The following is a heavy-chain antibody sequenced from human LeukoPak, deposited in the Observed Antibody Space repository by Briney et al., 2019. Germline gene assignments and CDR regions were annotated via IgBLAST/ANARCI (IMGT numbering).Heavy chain of an antibody. D-gene: IGHD3-3*01. CDR1: GFSFSSYA. Sequence: GGSLRLSCSASGFSFSSYAMHWVRQAPGKGLEYVSAISSDGGRTDYADSVKDRFTISRDNSKNTLYLQMSSLRAEDTAVYYCVKGFWSGYPSSWGQGTLVTVSS. CDR3: VKGFWSGYPSS. J-gene: IGHJ4*02. V-gene: IGHV3-64D*09. CDR2: ISSDGGRT.